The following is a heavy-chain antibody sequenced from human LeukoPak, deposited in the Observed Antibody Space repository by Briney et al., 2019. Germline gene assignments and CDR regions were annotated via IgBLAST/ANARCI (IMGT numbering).Heavy chain of an antibody. CDR1: GYTFTGYY. V-gene: IGHV1-69*04. J-gene: IGHJ4*02. CDR2: IIPILGIA. Sequence: GASVKVSCKASGYTFTGYYMHWVRQAPGQGLEWMGRIIPILGIANYAQKFQGRVTITADKSTSTAYMELSSLRSEDTAVYYCARELVNSSPPIAVAGTGGYWGQGTLVTVSS. D-gene: IGHD6-19*01. CDR3: ARELVNSSPPIAVAGTGGY.